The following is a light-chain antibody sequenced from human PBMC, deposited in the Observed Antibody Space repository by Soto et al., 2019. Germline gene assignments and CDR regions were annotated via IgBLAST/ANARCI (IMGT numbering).Light chain of an antibody. J-gene: IGKJ1*01. CDR2: DAS. Sequence: DIQLTQSPSTLSASIGDRVVITCRASQTIDRWLAWYQQRPGLAPRRLIYDASTLESGVPSRFSGSGSETEFTLTISSLKPDDFATYHCQQYEGNPTFGQGTTVEVK. CDR3: QQYEGNPT. CDR1: QTIDRW. V-gene: IGKV1-5*01.